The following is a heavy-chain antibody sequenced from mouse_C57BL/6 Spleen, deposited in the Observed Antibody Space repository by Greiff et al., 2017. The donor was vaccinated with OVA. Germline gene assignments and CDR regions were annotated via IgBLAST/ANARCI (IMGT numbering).Heavy chain of an antibody. D-gene: IGHD2-12*01. CDR2: IWSGGTT. V-gene: IGHV2-2*01. CDR1: GFSLTSYG. Sequence: VQLQQSGPGLVQPSQRLSITCTVSGFSLTSYGVHWVRQSPGKGLEWLGVIWSGGTTDYYAAFISRLSISKDNSKCQVFFKMNSLQADDTAIYYFARNAYDDEYYFDYWGQGTTLTVSS. J-gene: IGHJ2*01. CDR3: ARNAYDDEYYFDY.